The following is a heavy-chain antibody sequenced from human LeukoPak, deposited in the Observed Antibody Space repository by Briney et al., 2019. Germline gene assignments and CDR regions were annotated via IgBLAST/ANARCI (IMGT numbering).Heavy chain of an antibody. V-gene: IGHV3-23*01. J-gene: IGHJ6*03. CDR3: AKDPSFWSGYYMDV. CDR1: GFTFNSSA. CDR2: VSGNGGST. Sequence: GGSLRLSCAASGFTFNSSAMSWVRQAPGKGLEWVSAVSGNGGSTYYADSVKGRFTISRDNSKNTLYLQMNSLRAEDTAVYYCAKDPSFWSGYYMDVWGKGTTVTVSS. D-gene: IGHD3-3*01.